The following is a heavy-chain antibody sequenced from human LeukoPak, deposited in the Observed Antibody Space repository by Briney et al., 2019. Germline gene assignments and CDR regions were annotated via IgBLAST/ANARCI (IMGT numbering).Heavy chain of an antibody. D-gene: IGHD2-15*01. CDR2: IYYSGST. Sequence: PSETLSLTCTVSGGSISSYYWSWIRQPPGKGLEWIGYIYYSGSTNYNPSLKSRVTISVDTSKNQFSLKLSSVTAADTAVYYWARVLMTGSCYSNYSSGMDVWGQGPTVTASS. J-gene: IGHJ6*02. CDR3: ARVLMTGSCYSNYSSGMDV. V-gene: IGHV4-59*01. CDR1: GGSISSYY.